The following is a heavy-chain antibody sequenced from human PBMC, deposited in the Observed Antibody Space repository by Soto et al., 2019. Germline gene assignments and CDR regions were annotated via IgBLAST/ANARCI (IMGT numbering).Heavy chain of an antibody. V-gene: IGHV3-48*01. J-gene: IGHJ6*04. D-gene: IGHD6-13*01. CDR3: AKDLAAGNPVQHFHRSAYGMDF. CDR1: GCTLSRYS. CDR2: ISSSSSTI. Sequence: PGGSLRLSCAASGCTLSRYSMNRCRQAPGKGLEWVSYISSSSSTIYYADSVKGRFTISRGNAKSSLYLQMNSLRAEDTAVYYCAKDLAAGNPVQHFHRSAYGMDFWCTAPTVTGSS.